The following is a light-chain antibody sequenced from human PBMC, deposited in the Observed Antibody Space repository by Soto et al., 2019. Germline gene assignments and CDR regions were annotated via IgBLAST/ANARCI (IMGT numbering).Light chain of an antibody. Sequence: EIVLTQSPGTLSLSPGERATLSCRASQSVTNSYLAWYQQNPGRAPRLLIYGASSRATGIPDRFSGSGSGTYFILTISRLEPEDVAVYYCQQYGDSPWTFGQGTKVEIK. V-gene: IGKV3-20*01. CDR2: GAS. CDR3: QQYGDSPWT. J-gene: IGKJ1*01. CDR1: QSVTNSY.